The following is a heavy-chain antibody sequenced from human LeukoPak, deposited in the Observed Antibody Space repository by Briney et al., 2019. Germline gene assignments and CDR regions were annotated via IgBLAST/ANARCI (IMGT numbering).Heavy chain of an antibody. CDR2: LYYSGST. CDR1: GDSISSYY. J-gene: IGHJ4*02. Sequence: SETLSLTCSVSGDSISSYYWSWIRQPPGKGLEWIGSLYYSGSTNFNPSLKSRVTISVDTSKNQFSLKLSSVTAADTAVYYCARHGVYGDCLFDYWGQGTLVTVSS. D-gene: IGHD4-17*01. CDR3: ARHGVYGDCLFDY. V-gene: IGHV4-59*08.